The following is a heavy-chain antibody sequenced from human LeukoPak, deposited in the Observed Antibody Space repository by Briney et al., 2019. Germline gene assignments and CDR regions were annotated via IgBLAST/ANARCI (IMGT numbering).Heavy chain of an antibody. V-gene: IGHV4-34*01. CDR3: ARSPGYNSSDY. CDR2: INHGGST. J-gene: IGHJ4*02. D-gene: IGHD2-2*01. CDR1: GGSLSGYY. Sequence: SETLSLTCAVYGGSLSGYYWSWIRQPPGKGLEWIGEINHGGSTNYNPSLKSRVTISADTSKNQFSLKLSSVTAADTAVYYCARSPGYNSSDYWGQGTLVTVSS.